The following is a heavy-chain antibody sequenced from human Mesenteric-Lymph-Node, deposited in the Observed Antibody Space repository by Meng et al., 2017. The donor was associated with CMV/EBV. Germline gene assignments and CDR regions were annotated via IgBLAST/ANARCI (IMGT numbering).Heavy chain of an antibody. CDR2: ISNDGNTI. J-gene: IGHJ3*02. V-gene: IGHV3-30-3*01. D-gene: IGHD3-3*02. CDR3: AREDIRAFDI. CDR1: GFSFNTYA. Sequence: GGSLRLSCAASGFSFNTYAMHWVRQAPGKGLEWVAVISNDGNTIHYPDSVKGRFTVSRDNSKDTLYLQMNSPRAEDTALYYCAREDIRAFDIWGQGTMVTVSS.